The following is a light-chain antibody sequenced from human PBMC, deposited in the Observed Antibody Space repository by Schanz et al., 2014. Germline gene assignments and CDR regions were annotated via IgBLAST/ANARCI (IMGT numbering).Light chain of an antibody. V-gene: IGLV2-14*01. CDR2: DVS. Sequence: QSALTQPASVSGSPGQSITISCTGSSRDIGVYKFVSWYQQHPGKAPKLIIYDVSNRPSGSSHRFSGSKSGNTASLTISGLQAEDEAEYYCGSFAGTTNLIFGGGTKLTVL. CDR3: GSFAGTTNLI. J-gene: IGLJ2*01. CDR1: SRDIGVYKF.